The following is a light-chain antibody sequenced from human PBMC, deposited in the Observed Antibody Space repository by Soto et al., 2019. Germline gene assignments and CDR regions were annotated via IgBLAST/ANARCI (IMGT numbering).Light chain of an antibody. V-gene: IGLV2-8*01. CDR3: SSYAGSDNMI. J-gene: IGLJ2*01. Sequence: QSALTQPPSASGSPGQSGTLYCPGSSSDVGGYEHVSWYQQHPGRVPKPLIYAVSKRLSGVPDRLSGSKAGNTASRTVSGHEAEDEADYSCSSYAGSDNMIFGGGTTLTVL. CDR1: SSDVGGYEH. CDR2: AVS.